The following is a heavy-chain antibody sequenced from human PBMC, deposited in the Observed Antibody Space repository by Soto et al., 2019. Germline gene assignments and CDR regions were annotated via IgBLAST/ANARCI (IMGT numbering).Heavy chain of an antibody. Sequence: QITLTASGPTLVTPTQTLTLTCSFSGFSLTTSGVAVGWFRQPPGKAPEWLALFYWNDDKRYSPSLRSRLTVTGDSSKNQVVLTLANVDPVDSGTYYCAHRPTSTDDFYFDYCGQGTLVTVSS. CDR3: AHRPTSTDDFYFDY. CDR1: GFSLTTSGVA. CDR2: FYWNDDK. D-gene: IGHD2-21*02. V-gene: IGHV2-5*01. J-gene: IGHJ4*02.